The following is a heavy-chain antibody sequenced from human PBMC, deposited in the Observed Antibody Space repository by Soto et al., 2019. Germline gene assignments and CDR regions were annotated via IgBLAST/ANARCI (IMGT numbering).Heavy chain of an antibody. CDR3: ARGHLAVVPVASWYFYMDV. D-gene: IGHD2-2*01. CDR1: GYTFTNYA. V-gene: IGHV1-3*01. J-gene: IGHJ6*03. Sequence: QVPLVQSGAEVEKPGASVKVSCKASGYTFTNYAVHWVRQAPGQRLEWMGWINAGNGNTRYSQKFQGRVTITRDTSARTAYMELSSLRSEDTAVYDCARGHLAVVPVASWYFYMDVWGKGTTVTVSS. CDR2: INAGNGNT.